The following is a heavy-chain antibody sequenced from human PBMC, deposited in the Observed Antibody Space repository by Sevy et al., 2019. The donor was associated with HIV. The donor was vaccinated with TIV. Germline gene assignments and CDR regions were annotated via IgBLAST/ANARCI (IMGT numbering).Heavy chain of an antibody. D-gene: IGHD6-25*01. Sequence: GGSLRLSCAASGFNFSSYAMSWVRQPPGKGLEWVSTISGSGGSTYYADSVKGRFTISRDNSKNTLYLQMSSLRVEDTAMYFCAKHYGSGWPEFDFWGQGTLVTVSS. CDR3: AKHYGSGWPEFDF. CDR1: GFNFSSYA. V-gene: IGHV3-23*01. J-gene: IGHJ4*02. CDR2: ISGSGGST.